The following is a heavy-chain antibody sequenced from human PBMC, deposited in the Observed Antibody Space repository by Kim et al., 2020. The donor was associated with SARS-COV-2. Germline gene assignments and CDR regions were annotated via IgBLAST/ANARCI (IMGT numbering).Heavy chain of an antibody. V-gene: IGHV3-30*03. Sequence: YESSVKGRFTISRDNSKNTLYLQMDSLRSEDTAVYYCAREARFEEWYYDLCGRGTPVIVSS. D-gene: IGHD6-6*01. CDR3: AREARFEEWYYDL. J-gene: IGHJ2*01.